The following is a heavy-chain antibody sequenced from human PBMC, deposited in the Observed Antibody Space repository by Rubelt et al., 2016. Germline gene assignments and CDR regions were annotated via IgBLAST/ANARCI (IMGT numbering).Heavy chain of an antibody. CDR2: INHSGST. CDR3: ARVVTHFDY. D-gene: IGHD2-21*02. Sequence: QVQLQESGPGLVKPSETLSLTCAVYGGSFSGYYWSWIRQPPGKGLEWIGEINHSGSTNYNPSLKSRVTISVDTSKNQSSLKLSSVTAADTAVYYCARVVTHFDYWGQGTLVTVSS. V-gene: IGHV4-34*10. CDR1: GGSFSGYY. J-gene: IGHJ4*02.